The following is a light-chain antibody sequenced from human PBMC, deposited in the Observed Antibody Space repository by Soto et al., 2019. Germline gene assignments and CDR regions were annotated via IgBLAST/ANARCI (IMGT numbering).Light chain of an antibody. V-gene: IGLV2-23*02. J-gene: IGLJ2*01. CDR1: NSDIGSYDL. Sequence: QSALTQPASVSGSPGQSITISCTGTNSDIGSYDLVSWYQQHPGNAPKLMIYEVSKRPSGLSNRFSGSKSGNTASLTISGLQSEDGADYYCCSYAGTSALVFGGGTKLTVL. CDR2: EVS. CDR3: CSYAGTSALV.